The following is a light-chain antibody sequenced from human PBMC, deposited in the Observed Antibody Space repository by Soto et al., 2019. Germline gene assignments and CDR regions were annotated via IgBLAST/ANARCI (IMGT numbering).Light chain of an antibody. CDR1: QSVSSY. CDR3: QQRSNWPPGLT. CDR2: DAS. V-gene: IGKV3-11*01. J-gene: IGKJ4*01. Sequence: EIVLTQSPATLSLSPGERATLSCRASQSVSSYLAWYQQKPGQAPRLLIYDASNRATGIPARFSGSGSGTDFTLTIGSLEPEDFAVYYCQQRSNWPPGLTCGGGTKVEIK.